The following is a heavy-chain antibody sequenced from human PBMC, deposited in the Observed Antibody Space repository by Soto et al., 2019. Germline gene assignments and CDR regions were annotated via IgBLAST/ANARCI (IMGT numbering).Heavy chain of an antibody. J-gene: IGHJ4*02. Sequence: QVQRVQSGAEVKKPGASVKVSCKASGYTFTSYAISWVRQAPGQGLEWMGWISAYNGNTNYAQKLQGRVTMTTDTSPSTDYMELRSLRSDDTAVYYCARDLHLGLAAEWGQGTLVTVSS. D-gene: IGHD6-13*01. CDR3: ARDLHLGLAAE. V-gene: IGHV1-18*01. CDR1: GYTFTSYA. CDR2: ISAYNGNT.